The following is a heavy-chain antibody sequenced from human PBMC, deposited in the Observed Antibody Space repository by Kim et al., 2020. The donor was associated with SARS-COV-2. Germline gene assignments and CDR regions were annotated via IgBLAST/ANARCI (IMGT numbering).Heavy chain of an antibody. CDR2: ISSSSSYI. Sequence: GGSLRLSCAASGFTFSSYSMNWVRQAPGKGLEWVSSISSSSSYIYYADSVKGRFTISRDNAKNSLYLQMNSLRAEDTAVYYCARKGVNRIPWIAFDIWGQGTMVTVSS. CDR3: ARKGVNRIPWIAFDI. V-gene: IGHV3-21*01. D-gene: IGHD1-1*01. CDR1: GFTFSSYS. J-gene: IGHJ3*02.